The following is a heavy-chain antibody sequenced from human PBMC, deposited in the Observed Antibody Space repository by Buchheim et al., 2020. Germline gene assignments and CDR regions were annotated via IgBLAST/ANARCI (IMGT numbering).Heavy chain of an antibody. CDR2: IYYSGSA. CDR3: ASNWGLYYFDY. CDR1: GGSISSSSYS. Sequence: QLQLQESGPGLVNPSGTLSLTCSVSGGSISSSSYSWGWIRQPPGKGLEWIGSIYYSGSAFYNPVLESRVTILVDRSKSQFSLHLNSVTAADTAMYYCASNWGLYYFDYWGQGTL. J-gene: IGHJ4*02. V-gene: IGHV4-39*07. D-gene: IGHD7-27*01.